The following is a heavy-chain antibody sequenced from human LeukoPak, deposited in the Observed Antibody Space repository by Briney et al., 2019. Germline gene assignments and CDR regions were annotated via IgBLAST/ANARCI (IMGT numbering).Heavy chain of an antibody. CDR2: LNPNSGGT. J-gene: IGHJ4*02. Sequence: ASVKVSCKASGYTFTGYYMHRVRQAPGQGLEWMGWLNPNSGGTNYAQKFQGRVTMTRDTSISTAYMELSRLRSDDSAVYYCARVGTYDFWSGYHFSYYFDYWGQGTLVTVSS. CDR1: GYTFTGYY. D-gene: IGHD3-3*01. V-gene: IGHV1-2*02. CDR3: ARVGTYDFWSGYHFSYYFDY.